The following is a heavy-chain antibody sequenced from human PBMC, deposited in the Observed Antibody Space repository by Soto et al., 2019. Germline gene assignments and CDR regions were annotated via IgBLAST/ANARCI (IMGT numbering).Heavy chain of an antibody. D-gene: IGHD3-10*01. V-gene: IGHV4-4*02. CDR1: SGSISGRDW. J-gene: IGHJ5*01. CDR2: IYDSETT. CDR3: ARVMIRGFPPRWFDS. Sequence: QAQQQESGPGLVKPSGTLSLTCAMSSGSISGRDWWSWVRQSPGKGLEWLGEIYDSETTNYNPSLGSRVSMSVDESKKQFSRLLRSVTAADTAVYYCARVMIRGFPPRWFDSWGQGVPVIVSS.